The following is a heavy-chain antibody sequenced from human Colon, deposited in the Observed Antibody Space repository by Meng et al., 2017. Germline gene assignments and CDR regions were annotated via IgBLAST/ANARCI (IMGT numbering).Heavy chain of an antibody. J-gene: IGHJ4*02. V-gene: IGHV4-31*01. CDR1: GGSISTGGYY. Sequence: QVQLQGSGPGLVKPSQTLSLTCTVSGGSISTGGYYWSWIRQLPGKGLEWIGYIYYSGSTYYNPSLRSLVSISVDTSKNQFSLRLTSVTAADTAVYYCARVCRSGDDFDYWGQGTLVTVSS. CDR3: ARVCRSGDDFDY. D-gene: IGHD1-26*01. CDR2: IYYSGST.